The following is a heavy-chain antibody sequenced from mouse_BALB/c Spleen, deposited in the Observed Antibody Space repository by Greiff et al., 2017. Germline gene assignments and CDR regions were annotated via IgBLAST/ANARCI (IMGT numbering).Heavy chain of an antibody. CDR1: GYTFTSYW. J-gene: IGHJ2*01. Sequence: DVQLQESGTVLARPGASVKMSCKASGYTFTSYWMHWVKQRPGQGLEWIGAIYPGNSDTSYNQKFKGKAKLTAVTSTSTAYMELSSLTNEDSAVYYCTRTYYYGSSQGSSFDYWGQGTTLTVSS. V-gene: IGHV1-5*01. CDR3: TRTYYYGSSQGSSFDY. D-gene: IGHD1-1*01. CDR2: IYPGNSDT.